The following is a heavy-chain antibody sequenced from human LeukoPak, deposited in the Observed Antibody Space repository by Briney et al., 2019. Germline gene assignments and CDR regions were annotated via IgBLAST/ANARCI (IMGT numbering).Heavy chain of an antibody. D-gene: IGHD2-2*01. J-gene: IGHJ4*02. V-gene: IGHV1-8*01. CDR1: GYTFTSYD. CDR3: ATSVYCSSTSCYPPYYFDY. Sequence: VASVKVSCKASGYTFTSYDINWVRQATGQGLEWMGWMNPNSGNTGYAQKFQGRVTMTRNTSISTAYMELSSLRSEDTAVYYRATSVYCSSTSCYPPYYFDYWGQGTLVTVSS. CDR2: MNPNSGNT.